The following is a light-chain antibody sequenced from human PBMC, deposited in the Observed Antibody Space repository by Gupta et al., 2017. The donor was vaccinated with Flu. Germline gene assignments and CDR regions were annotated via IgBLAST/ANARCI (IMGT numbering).Light chain of an antibody. Sequence: QVVLTQSPSATASLGASVKLTCTPSSGHSTYDIAWHQQQPEKGPRYLMTLNYDGRHTKGDGIPDRFSGSSSGAGRYLSISSLQSEDEADYYCQTWGTGYVVFGGGTKLTVL. CDR3: QTWGTGYVV. V-gene: IGLV4-69*01. CDR2: LNYDGRH. J-gene: IGLJ2*01. CDR1: SGHSTYD.